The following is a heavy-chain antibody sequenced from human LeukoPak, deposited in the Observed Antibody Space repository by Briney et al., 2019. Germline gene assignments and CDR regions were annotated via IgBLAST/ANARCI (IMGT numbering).Heavy chain of an antibody. V-gene: IGHV4-59*12. Sequence: PSETLFLTCTVSGDSINSDYWNWIRQPPGKGLEWIGYIYHSGSTYYNPSLKSRVTISVDRSKNQFSLKLSSVTAADTAVYYCASVVVVPAAIRTGTFDYWGQGTLVTVSS. D-gene: IGHD2-2*02. J-gene: IGHJ4*02. CDR1: GDSINSDY. CDR3: ASVVVVPAAIRTGTFDY. CDR2: IYHSGST.